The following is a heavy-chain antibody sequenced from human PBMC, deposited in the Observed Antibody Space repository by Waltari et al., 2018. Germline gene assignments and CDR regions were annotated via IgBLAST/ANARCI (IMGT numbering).Heavy chain of an antibody. V-gene: IGHV1-69*01. CDR2: IIPILVTA. D-gene: IGHD1-26*01. Sequence: QVQLVQSGAEVKKPGSSVKVSCKASGGTFSSYAISWVRQAHGQGLEWMGGIIPILVTANYAQKFQGSVTITADESTSTAYMELSSLRSEDTAVYYCARGRETNWFDPWGQGTLVTVSS. CDR3: ARGRETNWFDP. J-gene: IGHJ5*02. CDR1: GGTFSSYA.